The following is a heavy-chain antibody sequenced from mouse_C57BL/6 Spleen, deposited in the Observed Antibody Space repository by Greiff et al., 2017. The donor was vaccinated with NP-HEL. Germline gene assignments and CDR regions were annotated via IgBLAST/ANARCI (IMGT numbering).Heavy chain of an antibody. D-gene: IGHD3-2*02. CDR3: ASDSSGYWFAY. Sequence: VQLQQSGAELVRPGSSVKLSCKASGYTFTSYWMDWVKQRPGQGLEWIGNIYPSDSETHYNQKFKDKATLTVDKSSSTPYMQLSSLTSEDSAVYYCASDSSGYWFAYWGQGTLVTVSA. V-gene: IGHV1-61*01. J-gene: IGHJ3*01. CDR2: IYPSDSET. CDR1: GYTFTSYW.